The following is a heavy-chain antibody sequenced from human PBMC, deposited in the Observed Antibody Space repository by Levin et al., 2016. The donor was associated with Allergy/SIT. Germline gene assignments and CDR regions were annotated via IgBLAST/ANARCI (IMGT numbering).Heavy chain of an antibody. Sequence: GGSLRLSCAASGFTFSSYSMNWVRQAPGKGLEWVSSISSSSSYIYYADSVKGRFTISRDNAKNSLYLQMNSLRAEDTAVYYCARARGGSGPLGMDVWGQGTTVTVSS. CDR1: GFTFSSYS. D-gene: IGHD2-15*01. J-gene: IGHJ6*02. V-gene: IGHV3-21*01. CDR3: ARARGGSGPLGMDV. CDR2: ISSSSSYI.